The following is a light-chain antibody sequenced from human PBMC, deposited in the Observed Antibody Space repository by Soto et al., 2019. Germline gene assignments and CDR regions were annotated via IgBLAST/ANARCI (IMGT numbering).Light chain of an antibody. J-gene: IGKJ4*01. CDR1: QSVSSY. CDR3: QQRSNWPLT. V-gene: IGKV3-11*01. Sequence: TQSPSTLSLSPGERATLSCRASQSVSSYLAWYQQKPGQAPRLLIYDASNRATGIPARSSGSGSGTDFTLTISSLEPEDFAVYYCQQRSNWPLTFGGGTKVDIK. CDR2: DAS.